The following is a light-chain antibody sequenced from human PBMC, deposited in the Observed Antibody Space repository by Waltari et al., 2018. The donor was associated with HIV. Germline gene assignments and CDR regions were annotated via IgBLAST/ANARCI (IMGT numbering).Light chain of an antibody. CDR3: QQFLSYPFV. CDR2: HAS. V-gene: IGKV1-5*03. Sequence: DIQMTQSPSSLSASVGDRVTITCLASQNIGTSLAWYQQKPGKAPDLLIYHASTLGSAVPSRFSGSGSGTEFTLTITSLQPGDFATYHCQQFLSYPFVFAGGTKVEIK. J-gene: IGKJ4*01. CDR1: QNIGTS.